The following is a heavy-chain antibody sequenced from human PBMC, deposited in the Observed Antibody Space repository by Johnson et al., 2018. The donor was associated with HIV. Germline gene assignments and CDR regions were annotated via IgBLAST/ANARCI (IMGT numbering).Heavy chain of an antibody. J-gene: IGHJ3*02. CDR3: AKGPNGQLDDAFHI. V-gene: IGHV3-33*06. CDR1: GFTFDDHG. CDR2: IWYDGNNK. Sequence: QVQLVESGGDLVKPGGSLRLSCAASGFTFDDHGMSWVRQGSGKGLEWVAVIWYDGNNKYYADSVKGRFTISRDNSKNTLYLQMNSLRAEDTAVYYCAKGPNGQLDDAFHIWGQGTMVTVSS. D-gene: IGHD6-6*01.